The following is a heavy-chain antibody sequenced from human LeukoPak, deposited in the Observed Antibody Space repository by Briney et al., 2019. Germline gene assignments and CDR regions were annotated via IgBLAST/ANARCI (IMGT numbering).Heavy chain of an antibody. CDR3: ARDIVGAERGY. CDR2: ITWNSGSI. Sequence: GGSLRLSCAASGFTFADYAMHWVRQVPGKGLEWISGITWNSGSIGYADSVKGRFTISRDNSKNTLYLQMNSLRAEDTAVYYCARDIVGAERGYWGQGTLVTVSS. V-gene: IGHV3-9*01. D-gene: IGHD1-26*01. J-gene: IGHJ4*02. CDR1: GFTFADYA.